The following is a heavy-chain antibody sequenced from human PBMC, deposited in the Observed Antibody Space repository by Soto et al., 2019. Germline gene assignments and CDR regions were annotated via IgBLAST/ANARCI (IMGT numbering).Heavy chain of an antibody. J-gene: IGHJ6*02. V-gene: IGHV4-34*01. Sequence: SETLSLTCAVYGGPFSGYYWSWIRQPPGKGLEWIGEINHSGSTNYNPSLKSRVTISVDTSKNQFSLKLSSVTAADTAVYYCASIRIAAAGTGLYYYGMDVWGQGTTVTVSS. CDR1: GGPFSGYY. D-gene: IGHD6-13*01. CDR3: ASIRIAAAGTGLYYYGMDV. CDR2: INHSGST.